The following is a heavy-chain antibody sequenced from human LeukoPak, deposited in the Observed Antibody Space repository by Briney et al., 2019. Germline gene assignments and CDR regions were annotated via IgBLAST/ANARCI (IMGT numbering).Heavy chain of an antibody. J-gene: IGHJ4*02. V-gene: IGHV1-2*06. Sequence: ASVKVSCKASGYTFTGYYMHWVRQAPGQGREWMGRSNPNSGGTNYAQKFQGRVTITRDTSISTAYMELSRLRSDGTAVYYCARSIVGATEGFDYWGQGTLVTVSS. CDR1: GYTFTGYY. D-gene: IGHD1-26*01. CDR2: SNPNSGGT. CDR3: ARSIVGATEGFDY.